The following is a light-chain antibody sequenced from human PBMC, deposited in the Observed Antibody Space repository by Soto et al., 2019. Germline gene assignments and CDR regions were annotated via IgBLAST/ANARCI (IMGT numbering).Light chain of an antibody. CDR1: SSDVGGYNY. CDR2: EVS. CDR3: SSYAGSNNVV. J-gene: IGLJ2*01. Sequence: QSALSQPPSASGSPGQSVTISCTGTSSDVGGYNYVSWYQQHPGKAPKLMIYEVSKRPSRVPDRFSGSKSGNTASLTVSGLQAEDDSDYYCSSYAGSNNVVFGGGTQLTVL. V-gene: IGLV2-8*01.